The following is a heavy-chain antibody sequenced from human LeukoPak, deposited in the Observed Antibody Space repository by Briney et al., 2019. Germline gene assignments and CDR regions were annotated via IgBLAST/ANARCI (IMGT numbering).Heavy chain of an antibody. CDR2: INAGNGNT. Sequence: ASVKVSCKASGYSFTRYAMHWVRQAPGQRLEWMGRINAGNGNTKYSQKFQGRVTITRDTSANTAYMELSSLRSEDTAVYYCARDRDMELRGYYGMDVWGRGTTVTVSS. J-gene: IGHJ6*02. D-gene: IGHD1-7*01. V-gene: IGHV1-3*01. CDR1: GYSFTRYA. CDR3: ARDRDMELRGYYGMDV.